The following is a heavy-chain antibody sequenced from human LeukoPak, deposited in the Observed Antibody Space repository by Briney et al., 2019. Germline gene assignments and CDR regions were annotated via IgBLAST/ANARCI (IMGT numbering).Heavy chain of an antibody. D-gene: IGHD3-22*01. CDR3: ARAEGYYYDSSGYYRAHDAFDI. CDR1: GYTFTSYG. V-gene: IGHV1-18*01. CDR2: ISAYNGNT. J-gene: IGHJ3*02. Sequence: EASVKVSCKASGYTFTSYGISWVRQAPGQGLEWMGWISAYNGNTNYAQKLQGRVTMTTDESTSTAYMELSSLRSEDTAVYYCARAEGYYYDSSGYYRAHDAFDIWGQGTMVTVSS.